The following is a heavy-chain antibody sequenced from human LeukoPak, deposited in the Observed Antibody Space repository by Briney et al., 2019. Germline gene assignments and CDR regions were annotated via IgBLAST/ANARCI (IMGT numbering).Heavy chain of an antibody. D-gene: IGHD2-15*01. CDR3: ARFRCSGGSCYYDY. Sequence: GGSLRLSCAAPGFTFSSYAMHWVRQAPGKGLEYVSAISSNGGSTYYANSVKGRFTISRDNSKNTLYLQMGSLRAEDMAVYYCARFRCSGGSCYYDYWGQGPLVTVSS. V-gene: IGHV3-64*01. J-gene: IGHJ4*02. CDR1: GFTFSSYA. CDR2: ISSNGGST.